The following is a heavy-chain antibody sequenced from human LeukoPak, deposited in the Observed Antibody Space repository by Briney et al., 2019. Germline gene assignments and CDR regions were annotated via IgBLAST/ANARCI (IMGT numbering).Heavy chain of an antibody. D-gene: IGHD2-2*02. CDR2: IMPMFGKT. V-gene: IGHV1-69*06. Sequence: SVKVSCKASGGTFSSYDISWVRQAPGQGLEWMGGIMPMFGKTNYAQKFQGRVTTTADKATSTAYMELSRLRSDDTAVYYCAIYHSPNFYYYYMDVWGNGTTVTVSS. CDR1: GGTFSSYD. CDR3: AIYHSPNFYYYYMDV. J-gene: IGHJ6*03.